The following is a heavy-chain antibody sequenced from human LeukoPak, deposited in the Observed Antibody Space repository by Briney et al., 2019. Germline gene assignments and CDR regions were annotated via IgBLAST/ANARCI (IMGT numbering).Heavy chain of an antibody. V-gene: IGHV1-8*01. CDR2: MSPNSGDT. CDR1: GYTFTNLD. D-gene: IGHD1-1*01. CDR3: ASNPPNTGDFYY. Sequence: ASVRVSCKTSGYTFTNLDINWLRQAPGQGLEWMGWMSPNSGDTGYAQKFQGRVSMTRDVFKSTAYMELSSLRSEDTAIYYCASNPPNTGDFYYWGLGTLVTVSS. J-gene: IGHJ4*02.